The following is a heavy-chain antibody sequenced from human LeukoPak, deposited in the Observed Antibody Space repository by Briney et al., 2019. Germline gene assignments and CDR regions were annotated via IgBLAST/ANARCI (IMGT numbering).Heavy chain of an antibody. CDR1: GFAFSNYG. D-gene: IGHD2-2*01. CDR2: ITGSGSTT. V-gene: IGHV3-23*01. J-gene: IGHJ3*02. Sequence: GGSLRLSCAASGFAFSNYGMNWVRQAPGKGLEWVSGITGSGSTTYYADSVKGRFTISRDNSKNTLYLQMNSPRAEDTAVYYCATHCSSTSCYLAAFDIWGQGTMVTVSS. CDR3: ATHCSSTSCYLAAFDI.